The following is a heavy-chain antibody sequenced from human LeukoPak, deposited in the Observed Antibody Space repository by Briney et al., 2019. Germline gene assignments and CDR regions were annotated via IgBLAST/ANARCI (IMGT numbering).Heavy chain of an antibody. CDR1: GFTVSSNY. V-gene: IGHV3-66*02. CDR3: ARGRGYRSSGGCVY. D-gene: IGHD6-13*01. CDR2: IYSGGST. J-gene: IGHJ4*02. Sequence: GGSLRLSCAASGFTVSSNYMSWVRQAPGKGLEWVSVIYSGGSTYYADSVKGRFTISRDNSKNTLYLQMNSLRAGDTAVYYCARGRGYRSSGGCVYWGQRTLVTVSS.